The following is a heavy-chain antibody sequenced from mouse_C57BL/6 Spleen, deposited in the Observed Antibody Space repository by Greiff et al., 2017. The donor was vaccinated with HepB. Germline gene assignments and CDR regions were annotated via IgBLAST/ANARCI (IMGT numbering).Heavy chain of an antibody. D-gene: IGHD1-1*01. Sequence: DVKLVESGEGLVKPGGSLKLSCAASGFTFSSYAMSWVRQTPEKRLEWVAYISSGGDYIYYADTVKGRFTISRDNARNTLYLQMSSLKSEDTAMYYCTREISAYYYGSSLNAMDYWGQGTSVTVSS. V-gene: IGHV5-9-1*02. CDR1: GFTFSSYA. CDR2: ISSGGDYI. CDR3: TREISAYYYGSSLNAMDY. J-gene: IGHJ4*01.